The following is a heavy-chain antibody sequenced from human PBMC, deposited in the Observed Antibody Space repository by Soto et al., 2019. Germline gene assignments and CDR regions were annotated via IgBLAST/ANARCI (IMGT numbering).Heavy chain of an antibody. CDR1: GFTFDDYA. CDR3: AKDGAKQYCSSTSCYNYYYYGMDV. Sequence: EVQLVESGGGLVQPGRSLRLSCAASGFTFDDYAMHWVRQAPGKGLEWVSGISWNSGSIGYADSVKGRFTISRDNAKNSLYLQMNSLRAEDTALYYCAKDGAKQYCSSTSCYNYYYYGMDVWGQGTTVTVSS. CDR2: ISWNSGSI. D-gene: IGHD2-2*01. V-gene: IGHV3-9*01. J-gene: IGHJ6*02.